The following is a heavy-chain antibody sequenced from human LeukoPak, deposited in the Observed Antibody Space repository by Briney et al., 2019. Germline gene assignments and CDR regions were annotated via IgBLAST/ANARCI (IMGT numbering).Heavy chain of an antibody. D-gene: IGHD3-10*01. CDR2: ISGSGGST. V-gene: IGHV3-23*01. Sequence: GGSLRLSCAASGFTFSSYAMSWVRQAPGKGLEWVPAISGSGGSTYYADSVKGRFTISRDNSKNTLYLQMNSLRAEDTAVYYCAKDIPRGGFRELLLSWFDPWGQGTLVTVSS. CDR3: AKDIPRGGFRELLLSWFDP. J-gene: IGHJ5*02. CDR1: GFTFSSYA.